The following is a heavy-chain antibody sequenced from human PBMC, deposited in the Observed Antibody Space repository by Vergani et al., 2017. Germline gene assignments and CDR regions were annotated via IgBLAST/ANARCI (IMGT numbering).Heavy chain of an antibody. D-gene: IGHD3-10*01. J-gene: IGHJ4*02. Sequence: EVQLVESGGGLVQPGRSLRLSCAASGFTFDDYAMHWVRQAPGKGLEWVSGISWNSGSIGYADSVKGRFTISRDNAKNSLYLQMNSLRAEDTAVYYCARDHWYYYGSGSYYNVFDYWGQGTLVTVSS. V-gene: IGHV3-9*01. CDR1: GFTFDDYA. CDR2: ISWNSGSI. CDR3: ARDHWYYYGSGSYYNVFDY.